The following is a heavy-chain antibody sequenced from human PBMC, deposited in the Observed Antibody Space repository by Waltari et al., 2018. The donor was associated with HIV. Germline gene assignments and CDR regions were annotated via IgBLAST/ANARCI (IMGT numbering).Heavy chain of an antibody. V-gene: IGHV4-59*01. CDR1: GSSISSYY. CDR3: TRGRGGGSAH. D-gene: IGHD3-16*01. J-gene: IGHJ1*01. Sequence: QVQLQESGPGLVKPSETLALTCSVSGSSISSYYWSWIRQPPGKGLEWIGYIYDSGPTSYNPSLKSRVTISVDTSKNQFSLKLTSVTAADTAVYYCTRGRGGGSAHWGQGTLVXVSS. CDR2: IYDSGPT.